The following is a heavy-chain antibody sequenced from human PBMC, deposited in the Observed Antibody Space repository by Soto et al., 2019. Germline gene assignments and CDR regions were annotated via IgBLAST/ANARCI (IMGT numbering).Heavy chain of an antibody. CDR1: GDSVSSNSAV. J-gene: IGHJ4*02. V-gene: IGHV6-1*01. CDR3: ARAQTWLQLEY. D-gene: IGHD1-1*01. CDR2: TYYRSKWYN. Sequence: SQNLSLTCAISGDSVSSNSAVWNWIRQSPSRGLEWLGRTYYRSKWYNDYAVSVKSRITINSDTSKNQFSLQLNSVTPEDTAVYYCARAQTWLQLEYWGQGTLVTVSS.